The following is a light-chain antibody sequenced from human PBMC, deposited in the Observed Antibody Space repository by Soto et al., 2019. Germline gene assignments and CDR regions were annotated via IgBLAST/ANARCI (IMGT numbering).Light chain of an antibody. V-gene: IGKV3-11*01. CDR2: NAF. CDR1: QSIDSH. Sequence: EIVLTQSPATLSLSPGERATLTCRASQSIDSHLGWYQQKPGQAPRLLIYNAFQRVGGVPGRFSGSVSGTDFTLTISSLEPEDFAVYYCQKRTTPTPFGGGTKVEI. CDR3: QKRTTPTP. J-gene: IGKJ4*01.